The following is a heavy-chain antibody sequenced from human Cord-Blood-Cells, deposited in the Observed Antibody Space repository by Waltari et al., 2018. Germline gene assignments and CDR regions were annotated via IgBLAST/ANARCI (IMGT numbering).Heavy chain of an antibody. J-gene: IGHJ4*02. CDR1: GGSISSGCDY. V-gene: IGHV4-61*09. CDR3: ARGAIFGVVIDY. CDR2: IYTSGST. D-gene: IGHD3-3*01. Sequence: QVQLQESGPGLVKPSQTLSLPCTVSGGSISSGCDYWSWTRQPAGKGLEWIGYIYTSGSTNYNPSLKSRVTISVDTSKNQFSLKLSSVTAADTAVYYCARGAIFGVVIDYWGQGTLVTVSS.